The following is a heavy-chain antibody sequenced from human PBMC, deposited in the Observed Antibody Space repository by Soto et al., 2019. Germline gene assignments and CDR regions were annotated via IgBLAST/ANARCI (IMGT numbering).Heavy chain of an antibody. V-gene: IGHV1-69*02. CDR1: GGTFSSYT. J-gene: IGHJ4*02. CDR3: AVDLDSSGYGY. D-gene: IGHD3-22*01. Sequence: QVQLVQSGAEVKKPGSSVKVSCKASGGTFSSYTISWVRQAPGQGLEWMGRIIPILGIANYAQKFQGRVTSTADKSTSTAYMELSSLRSEDTAVYYCAVDLDSSGYGYWGQGTLVTVSS. CDR2: IIPILGIA.